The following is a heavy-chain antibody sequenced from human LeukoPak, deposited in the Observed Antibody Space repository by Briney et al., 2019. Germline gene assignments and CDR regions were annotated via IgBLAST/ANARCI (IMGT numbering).Heavy chain of an antibody. CDR2: INPNSGGT. V-gene: IGHV1-2*02. D-gene: IGHD6-13*01. CDR3: ARDRIAAAGNYYYYMDV. Sequence: ASVKVSCKASGYTFTSYGISWVRQAPGQGLEWMGWINPNSGGTNYAQKFQGRVTMTRDTSISTAYMELSRLRSDDTAVYYCARDRIAAAGNYYYYMDVWGKGTTVTVSS. J-gene: IGHJ6*03. CDR1: GYTFTSYG.